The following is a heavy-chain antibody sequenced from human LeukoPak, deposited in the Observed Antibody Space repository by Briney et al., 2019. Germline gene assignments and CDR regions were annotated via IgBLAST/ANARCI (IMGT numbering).Heavy chain of an antibody. CDR2: IYYSGST. V-gene: IGHV4-39*01. J-gene: IGHJ4*02. Sequence: PSETLSLTCTVSGGSISSSSYYWGWIRQPPGKGLEWIRSIYYSGSTYYNPSLKSRVTISVDTSKNQFSLKLSSVTAADTAVYYCARRGNYYGYYFDYWGQGTLVTVSS. CDR1: GGSISSSSYY. CDR3: ARRGNYYGYYFDY. D-gene: IGHD3-10*01.